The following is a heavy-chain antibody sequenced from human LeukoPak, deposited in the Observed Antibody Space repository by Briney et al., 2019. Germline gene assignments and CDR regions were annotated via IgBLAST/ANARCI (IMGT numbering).Heavy chain of an antibody. D-gene: IGHD4-11*01. CDR2: IIPIFGTA. CDR3: ASFGFGNYADNWFDP. CDR1: GGTFSSYA. V-gene: IGHV1-69*05. J-gene: IGHJ5*02. Sequence: ASVKVSCKSSGGTFSSYAISWVRQAPGQGLEWMGVIIPIFGTANYAQKFQGRVTITTDESTSTAYMELSSLRSEDTAVYYCASFGFGNYADNWFDPWGQGTLVTVSS.